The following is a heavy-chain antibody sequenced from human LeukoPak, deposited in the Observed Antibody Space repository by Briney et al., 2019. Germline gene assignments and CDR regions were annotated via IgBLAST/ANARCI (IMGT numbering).Heavy chain of an antibody. CDR2: IYSGGST. D-gene: IGHD5-18*01. Sequence: GGSLRLSCAASEFSVGSNYMTWVPQAPGKGLEWVSLIYSGGSTYYADSVKGRFTISRDNSKNTLYLQMNSLRAEDTAVYYCAKDRYSYGYVDFDYWGQGTLVTVSS. J-gene: IGHJ4*02. CDR1: EFSVGSNY. CDR3: AKDRYSYGYVDFDY. V-gene: IGHV3-53*01.